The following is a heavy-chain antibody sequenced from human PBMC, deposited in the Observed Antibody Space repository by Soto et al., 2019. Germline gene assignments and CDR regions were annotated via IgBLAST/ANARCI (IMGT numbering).Heavy chain of an antibody. CDR3: AREFTXYRYDSHALLTYFFFDS. CDR1: GASLTTDY. Sequence: PSETLSLTCTVSGASLTTDYWSWIRQPPGKGLEWIGFIYSSGSTNYNPSLRSRLSMSMDTSNNQFSLELRSVTTADTAVYYCAREFTXYRYDSHALLTYFFFDSWGRGTLVTVSS. V-gene: IGHV4-59*01. J-gene: IGHJ2*01. CDR2: IYSSGST. D-gene: IGHD3-22*01.